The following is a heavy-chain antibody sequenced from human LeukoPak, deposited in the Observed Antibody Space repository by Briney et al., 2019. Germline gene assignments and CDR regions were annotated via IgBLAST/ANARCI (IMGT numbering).Heavy chain of an antibody. CDR1: GFTFSDYA. CDR3: TREKRYFDWFQADY. V-gene: IGHV3-49*03. CDR2: IRNKAYGGTA. D-gene: IGHD3-9*01. J-gene: IGHJ4*02. Sequence: GGSLRLSCTASGFTFSDYAMSWFRQAPGKGLEWVGFIRNKAYGGTAEYAASVKGRFTISRDDSKAIAYLQMNSLKTEDTAVYYCTREKRYFDWFQADYWGQGTLVTVSS.